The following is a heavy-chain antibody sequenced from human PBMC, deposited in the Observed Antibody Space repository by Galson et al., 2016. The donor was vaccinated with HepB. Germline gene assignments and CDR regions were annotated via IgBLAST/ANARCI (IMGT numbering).Heavy chain of an antibody. D-gene: IGHD3-9*01. CDR2: ISSSSNYI. Sequence: SLRLSCAASGFALSTYSMNWVRQAPGKELEWVSTISSSSNYINYADSVKGRFTLSRDNAKNSLYLQMNSLRAEDTAVYYCARDGLQYFDWLLSPFFDCWGQGTLVTVSS. J-gene: IGHJ4*02. CDR1: GFALSTYS. CDR3: ARDGLQYFDWLLSPFFDC. V-gene: IGHV3-21*01.